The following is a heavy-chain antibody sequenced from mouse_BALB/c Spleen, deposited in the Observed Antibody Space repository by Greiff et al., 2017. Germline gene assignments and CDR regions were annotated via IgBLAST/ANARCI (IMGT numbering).Heavy chain of an antibody. CDR3: ANYGNYRDYYAMDY. D-gene: IGHD2-1*01. Sequence: EVKLVESGPGLVKPSQSLSLTCTVTGYSITSDYAWNWIRQFPGNKLEWMGYISYSGSTSYNPSLKSRISITRDTSKNQFFLQLNSVTTEDTATYYCANYGNYRDYYAMDYWGQGTSVTVSS. CDR2: ISYSGST. CDR1: GYSITSDYA. V-gene: IGHV3-2*02. J-gene: IGHJ4*01.